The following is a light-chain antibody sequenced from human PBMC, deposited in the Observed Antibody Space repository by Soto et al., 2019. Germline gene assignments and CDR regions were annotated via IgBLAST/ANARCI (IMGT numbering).Light chain of an antibody. V-gene: IGLV3-21*02. CDR2: DDS. CDR3: QVWDSSSDHYV. CDR1: NIGSKS. Sequence: SYELTQPPSVSVAPGQTARITCGQSNIGSKSVHWYQQKPGQAPVLVVYDDSDRPSGIPGRFSGSNSGNTATLTISRVEAGDEADYYCQVWDSSSDHYVFGTGTKVTVL. J-gene: IGLJ1*01.